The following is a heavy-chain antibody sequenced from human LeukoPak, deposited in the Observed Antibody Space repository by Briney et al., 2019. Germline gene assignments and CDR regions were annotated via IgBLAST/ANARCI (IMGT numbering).Heavy chain of an antibody. J-gene: IGHJ4*02. V-gene: IGHV3-74*01. Sequence: GGSLRLSCVGSGFTFKDYWMHWVRQAPGKGLVWVSRINPDGSDTNYADSVKDRFTISRDNAKSTLYLQMSSLRVEDTAVYYCAYQLRPNWGQGTPVTVSS. CDR2: INPDGSDT. CDR1: GFTFKDYW. CDR3: AYQLRPN. D-gene: IGHD1-7*01.